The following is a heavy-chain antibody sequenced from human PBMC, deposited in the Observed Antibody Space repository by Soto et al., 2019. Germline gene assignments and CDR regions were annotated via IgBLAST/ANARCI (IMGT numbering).Heavy chain of an antibody. CDR2: IYYSGTT. D-gene: IGHD2-2*01. V-gene: IGHV4-31*03. CDR3: ARCSLVVVPAPGFDP. J-gene: IGHJ5*02. CDR1: GGSISGGGYC. Sequence: SETLSLTCTVAGGSISGGGYCLRWIRQRPGKGLEWIGYIYYSGTTYYNPSLKSRVTISVDTSKNQFSLKLSSVSAADTALYYCARCSLVVVPAPGFDPWGRGTLVTVSS.